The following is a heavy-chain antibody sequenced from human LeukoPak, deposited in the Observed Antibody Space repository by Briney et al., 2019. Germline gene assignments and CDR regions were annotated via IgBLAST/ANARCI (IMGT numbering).Heavy chain of an antibody. J-gene: IGHJ4*02. CDR2: IYYSGST. CDR1: GGSISSYY. D-gene: IGHD4-11*01. V-gene: IGHV4-59*01. CDR3: ARHDYSNYPVFNY. Sequence: SETLSLTCTVSGGSISSYYWSWIRQPPGKGLEWIGYIYYSGSTNCNPSVKSRVAMSVDTSKKQFSLKLSSLTAADTAVYYCARHDYSNYPVFNYWGQGTLVTVSS.